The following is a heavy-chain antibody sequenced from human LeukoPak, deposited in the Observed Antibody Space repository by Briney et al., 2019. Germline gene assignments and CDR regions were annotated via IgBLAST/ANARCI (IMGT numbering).Heavy chain of an antibody. V-gene: IGHV1-69*05. CDR2: IIPIFGTA. CDR3: ARDEVDYYDSSGYYYGGGFDY. Sequence: ASVKVSCKASGGTFSSYAISWVRQAPGQGLEWMGGIIPIFGTANYAQKFQGRVTITTDESTSTAYMELSSLRSEDTAVYYSARDEVDYYDSSGYYYGGGFDYWGQGTLVTVSS. CDR1: GGTFSSYA. J-gene: IGHJ4*02. D-gene: IGHD3-22*01.